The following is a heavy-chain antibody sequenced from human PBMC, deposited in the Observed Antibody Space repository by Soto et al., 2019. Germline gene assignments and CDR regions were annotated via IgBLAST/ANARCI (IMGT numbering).Heavy chain of an antibody. CDR1: GYTFSNYG. V-gene: IGHV1-18*01. Sequence: QVQLVQSGAEVKKPGASVKVSCQASGYTFSNYGFSWVRQAPGQGLEWMGWISGYNGNTNYAERLQGRVTMTTGTATSTAYRELKSLRYDDTAVYYCAREGQLGYWGQGTPVTVSS. J-gene: IGHJ4*02. CDR2: ISGYNGNT. D-gene: IGHD6-6*01. CDR3: AREGQLGY.